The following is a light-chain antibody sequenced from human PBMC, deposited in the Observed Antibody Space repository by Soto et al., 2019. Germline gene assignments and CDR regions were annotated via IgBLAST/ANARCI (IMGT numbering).Light chain of an antibody. CDR2: EVS. J-gene: IGLJ3*02. V-gene: IGLV2-18*01. CDR3: CLLSSSPTWV. CDR1: SSDVDSYNR. Sequence: QSALTQPPSVSGSPGQSVTISCTGTSSDVDSYNRVSWYQQPPGTAPKLIIYEVSHRPSGVPNRFSGSKSGKTASLTISGLQAEDEADYYCCLLSSSPTWVLGGGTKVTV.